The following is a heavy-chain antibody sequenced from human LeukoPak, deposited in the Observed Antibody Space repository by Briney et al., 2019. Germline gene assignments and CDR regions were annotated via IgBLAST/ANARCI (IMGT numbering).Heavy chain of an antibody. CDR2: IYSSGNT. J-gene: IGHJ3*02. CDR3: VRSDSSDALDAFDI. Sequence: PSETLSLTCAVSGASISSSNYYWGWVRQSPGKGLEWIGNIYSSGNTYYNASLKSRVTMYIDTSKNQFSLKLSSVTAADTAVYYCVRSDSSDALDAFDIWGQGTMVTVSS. CDR1: GASISSSNYY. V-gene: IGHV4-39*01. D-gene: IGHD6-19*01.